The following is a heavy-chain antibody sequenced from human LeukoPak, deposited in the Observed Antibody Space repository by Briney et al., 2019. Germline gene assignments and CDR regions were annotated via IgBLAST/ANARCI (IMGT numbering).Heavy chain of an antibody. D-gene: IGHD6-19*01. CDR2: IYYSGST. CDR1: GGSISNYY. J-gene: IGHJ6*03. V-gene: IGHV4-59*01. CDR3: ARGAYSSAWYTYYYYYMDV. Sequence: SETLSLTCTVSGGSISNYYWSWTRQPPGKGLEWIGYIYYSGSTNYNPSLKSRVTISVDTSKDQFSLKLSSVTAAGTAVYYCARGAYSSAWYTYYYYYMDVWGKGTTVTVSS.